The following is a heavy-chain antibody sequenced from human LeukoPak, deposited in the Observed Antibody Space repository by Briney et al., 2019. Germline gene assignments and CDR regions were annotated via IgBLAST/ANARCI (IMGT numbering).Heavy chain of an antibody. CDR1: GESIRSSNW. Sequence: SETLCLTCTVSGESIRSSNWWSWVRQPPGKGLEWIGAIYHSGTTNYNPSLKSRVTISFATSTNQFFMDLSPVTAADTAVYYCSNKVYCSTTSCHPAGYWGLGSLVTVSS. V-gene: IGHV4-4*02. CDR3: SNKVYCSTTSCHPAGY. D-gene: IGHD2-2*01. CDR2: IYHSGTT. J-gene: IGHJ4*02.